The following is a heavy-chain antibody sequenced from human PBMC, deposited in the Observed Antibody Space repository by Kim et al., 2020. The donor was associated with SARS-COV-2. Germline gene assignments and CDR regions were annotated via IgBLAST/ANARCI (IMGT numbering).Heavy chain of an antibody. J-gene: IGHJ4*02. Sequence: KGRATISEDTSKNQFSLKLSSVTAADTAVYYCARRGGYCSSTGCYLLCDYWGQGTLVTVSS. CDR3: ARRGGYCSSTGCYLLCDY. D-gene: IGHD2-2*01. V-gene: IGHV4-39*01.